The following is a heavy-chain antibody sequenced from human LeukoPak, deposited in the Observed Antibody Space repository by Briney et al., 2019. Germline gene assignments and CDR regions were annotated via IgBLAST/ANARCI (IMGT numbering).Heavy chain of an antibody. V-gene: IGHV4-59*12. J-gene: IGHJ4*02. D-gene: IGHD3-22*01. CDR3: VTYYFDSSGPKKNY. CDR2: IYYSGST. Sequence: SETLSLTCTVSGGSICSYYWSWIRQPPGKGLEWIGYIYYSGSTNYNPSLKSRVTISVDTSKNQFSLKLSSVTAADTAVYYCVTYYFDSSGPKKNYWGQGTLVTVSS. CDR1: GGSICSYY.